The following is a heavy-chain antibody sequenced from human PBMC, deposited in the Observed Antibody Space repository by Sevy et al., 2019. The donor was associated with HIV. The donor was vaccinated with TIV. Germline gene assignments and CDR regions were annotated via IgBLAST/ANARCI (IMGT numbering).Heavy chain of an antibody. V-gene: IGHV3-53*01. Sequence: GGSLRLSCAASGFTVSSNYMSWVRQAPGKGLEWVSVIYSGGNTDYTDSVKGRLNISRDNSKNTLNLQMKSLRAEDKAVYYGARVGFDSSGYYNRGGYFDYWGQGTLVTVSS. J-gene: IGHJ4*02. CDR3: ARVGFDSSGYYNRGGYFDY. CDR2: IYSGGNT. D-gene: IGHD3-22*01. CDR1: GFTVSSNY.